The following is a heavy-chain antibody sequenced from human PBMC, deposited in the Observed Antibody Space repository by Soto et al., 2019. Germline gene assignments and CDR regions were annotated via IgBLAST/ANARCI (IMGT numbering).Heavy chain of an antibody. D-gene: IGHD7-27*01. CDR1: GYSFTNYY. V-gene: IGHV5-51*01. Sequence: PGESLKISCDGSGYSFTNYYIAWVRQMPGKGLERMGIIYPRDSKIRYSPSLQGQVTFSADKSLSTAYLQWSSLKASDTAKYYCARHLGTEDYYYGMDVWGQGTTVTVSS. CDR2: IYPRDSKI. J-gene: IGHJ6*02. CDR3: ARHLGTEDYYYGMDV.